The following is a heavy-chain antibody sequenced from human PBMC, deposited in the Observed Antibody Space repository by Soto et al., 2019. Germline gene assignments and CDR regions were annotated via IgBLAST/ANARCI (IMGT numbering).Heavy chain of an antibody. J-gene: IGHJ6*03. CDR1: GYTFTSYA. CDR3: ARDPSLYVFDYYYYYMDV. CDR2: INAGNGNT. V-gene: IGHV1-3*01. D-gene: IGHD2-2*02. Sequence: ASVKVSCKASGYTFTSYAMHWVRQAPGQRLEWMGWINAGNGNTKYSQKFQGRVTITRDTSASTAYMELSSLRSEDTAVYYCARDPSLYVFDYYYYYMDVWGKGTTVTVSS.